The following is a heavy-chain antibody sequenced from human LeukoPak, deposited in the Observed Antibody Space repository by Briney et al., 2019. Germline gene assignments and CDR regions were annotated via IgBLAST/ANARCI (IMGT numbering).Heavy chain of an antibody. CDR2: IYYSWAT. J-gene: IGHJ4*02. CDR3: ARWPQSYFDN. V-gene: IGHV4-31*03. CDR1: GGSMSAAGYF. Sequence: SQTLSLTCTVSGGSMSAAGYFWSWIRQHPGKGLEWIGNIYYSWATFYNSFLKSRHTISVDTSKNQFSLKVTSVTAADTAVYYCARWPQSYFDNWGQGTLVTVAS.